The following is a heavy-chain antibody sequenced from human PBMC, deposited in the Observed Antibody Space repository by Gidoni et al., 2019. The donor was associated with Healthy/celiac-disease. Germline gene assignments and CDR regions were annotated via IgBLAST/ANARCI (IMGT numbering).Heavy chain of an antibody. D-gene: IGHD3-22*01. CDR1: GFTFSSYG. CDR2: IWYDGSNK. Sequence: QVQLVESGGGVVQPGRSLRLSCAASGFTFSSYGMPWVRQAPGKGLEWVAVIWYDGSNKYYADSVKGRFTISRDNSKNTLYLQMNSLRAEDTAVYYCARDFSYDGSGYYDYWGQGTLVTVSS. V-gene: IGHV3-33*01. CDR3: ARDFSYDGSGYYDY. J-gene: IGHJ4*02.